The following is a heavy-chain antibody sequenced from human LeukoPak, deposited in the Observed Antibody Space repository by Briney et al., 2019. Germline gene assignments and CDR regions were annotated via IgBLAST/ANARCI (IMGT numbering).Heavy chain of an antibody. CDR2: IGTAGDT. D-gene: IGHD6-19*01. CDR1: GFTFSSYD. V-gene: IGHV3-13*01. J-gene: IGHJ3*02. CDR3: ARGRQWLVEGDAFDI. Sequence: GGSLRLSCAASGFTFSSYDMHWVRQAPGKGLEWVSAIGTAGDTYYPGSVKGRFTISRENAKNSLYLQMNSLRAGDTAVYYCARGRQWLVEGDAFDIWGQGTMVTVSS.